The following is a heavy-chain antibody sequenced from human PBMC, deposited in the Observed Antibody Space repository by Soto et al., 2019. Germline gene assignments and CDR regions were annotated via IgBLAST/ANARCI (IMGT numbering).Heavy chain of an antibody. J-gene: IGHJ4*02. D-gene: IGHD3-10*01. CDR2: ISYDGSNK. CDR1: GFTFSSYA. Sequence: QVQLVESGGGVVQPGRSLRLSCAASGFTFSSYAMHWVRQAPGKGLEWVAVISYDGSNKYYADSVKGRFTISRDNSKNTLYLQVNSLRAEDTAVYYCAREREYGSGSYEWVGYFDYWGQGTLVTVSS. V-gene: IGHV3-30-3*01. CDR3: AREREYGSGSYEWVGYFDY.